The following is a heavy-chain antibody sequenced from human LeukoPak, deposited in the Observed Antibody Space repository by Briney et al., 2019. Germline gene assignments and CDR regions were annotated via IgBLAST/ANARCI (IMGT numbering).Heavy chain of an antibody. CDR2: IIPIFGTA. V-gene: IGHV1-69*13. J-gene: IGHJ6*02. CDR3: ARGLSSVTTDYYYYYGMDV. CDR1: GGTFSSYA. Sequence: GASVKVSCKASGGTFSSYAISWVRQAPGQGLEWMGGIIPIFGTANYAQQFQGRVTITADESTSTAYMELSSLRSEDTAVYYCARGLSSVTTDYYYYYGMDVWGQGTTVTVSS. D-gene: IGHD4-17*01.